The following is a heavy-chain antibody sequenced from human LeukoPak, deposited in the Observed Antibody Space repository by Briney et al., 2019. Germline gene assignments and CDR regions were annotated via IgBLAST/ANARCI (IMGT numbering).Heavy chain of an antibody. CDR1: GYTFTSYG. CDR3: ARSLRLRPTTQNGDYGY. D-gene: IGHD4-17*01. CDR2: ISAYNGNT. V-gene: IGHV1-18*01. Sequence: ASVKVSCKASGYTFTSYGISWVRQAPGQGLEWMGWISAYNGNTNYAQKLQGRVTMTTDTSTSTAYMELRSLRSDDTAVYYCARSLRLRPTTQNGDYGYWGQGTLVTVSS. J-gene: IGHJ4*02.